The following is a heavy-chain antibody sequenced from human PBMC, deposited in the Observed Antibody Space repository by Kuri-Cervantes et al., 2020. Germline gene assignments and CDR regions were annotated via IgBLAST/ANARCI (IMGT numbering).Heavy chain of an antibody. J-gene: IGHJ6*02. D-gene: IGHD3-16*01. Sequence: GESPKISCAASGFTFSSYAMHWVRPAPGKGLEWVAVISYDGSNKYYADSVKGRFTIFRDNSKNTLYLQMNSLRAEDTAVYYCARDLAPRGYYYGMDVWGQGTTVTVSS. V-gene: IGHV3-30-3*01. CDR1: GFTFSSYA. CDR2: ISYDGSNK. CDR3: ARDLAPRGYYYGMDV.